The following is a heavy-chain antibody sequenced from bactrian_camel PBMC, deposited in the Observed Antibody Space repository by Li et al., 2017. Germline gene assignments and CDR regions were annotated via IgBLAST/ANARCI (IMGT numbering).Heavy chain of an antibody. Sequence: VQLVESGGGSVPVGGSLRLSCVSSVGYVFSSHCMGWFLQAPGKGLEWVSSIYTGGGSTYYADSVKGRFTISKDNAKNTLYLQLNSLRPEDTAMYFCAADRWYGVSRTRHWRVPDFPYWGQGTQVTVS. V-gene: IGHV3S19*01. J-gene: IGHJ6*01. D-gene: IGHD3*01. CDR1: GYVFSSHC. CDR2: IYTGGGST. CDR3: AADRWYGVSRTRHWRVPDFPY.